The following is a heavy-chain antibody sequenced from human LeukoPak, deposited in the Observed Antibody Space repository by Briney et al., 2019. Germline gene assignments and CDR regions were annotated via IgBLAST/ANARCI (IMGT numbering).Heavy chain of an antibody. D-gene: IGHD6-13*01. CDR2: IIPIFGTA. CDR3: AVEFSSSWLDY. CDR1: GGTFSSYA. Sequence: GASVKVSCKASGGTFSSYAISWVRQAPGQGLEWMGGIIPIFGTANYAQKFQGRVTMTRDTSTSTVYMELSSLRSEDTAVYYCAVEFSSSWLDYWGQGTLVTVSS. V-gene: IGHV1-69*05. J-gene: IGHJ4*02.